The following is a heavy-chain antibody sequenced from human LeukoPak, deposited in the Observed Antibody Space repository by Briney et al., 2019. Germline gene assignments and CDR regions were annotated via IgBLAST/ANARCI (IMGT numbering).Heavy chain of an antibody. Sequence: ASVKVSCKASGGSFSTSAFNWVRQRQAPGQGLEWMGWINPKSGDTTSAQNFQGRVTMTRDTSISTAYMELSRLRSDDTAVYYCAREGVLFQERGSFDYWGQGTLVTVSS. CDR1: GGSFSTSA. CDR2: INPKSGDT. CDR3: AREGVLFQERGSFDY. D-gene: IGHD2-8*01. V-gene: IGHV1-2*02. J-gene: IGHJ4*02.